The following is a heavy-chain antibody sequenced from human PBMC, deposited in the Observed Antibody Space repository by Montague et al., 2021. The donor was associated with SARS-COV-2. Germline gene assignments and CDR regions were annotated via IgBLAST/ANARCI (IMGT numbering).Heavy chain of an antibody. CDR2: AHQWGGT. CDR3: ARAQNICFIANCVNYFDL. D-gene: IGHD2-15*01. CDR1: GDSINSEHW. V-gene: IGHV4-4*02. J-gene: IGHJ4*02. Sequence: SETLSLTCAVSGDSINSEHWWSWVRQPPGKGLEWIVEAHQWGGTNYNPSLRSRVSIFLDESKNQFSLTLTSVTAADTAMYYCARAQNICFIANCVNYFDLWGLGALVTVSS.